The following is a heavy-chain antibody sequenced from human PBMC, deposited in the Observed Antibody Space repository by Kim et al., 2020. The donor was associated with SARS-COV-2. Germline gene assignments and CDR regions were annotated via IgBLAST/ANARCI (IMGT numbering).Heavy chain of an antibody. CDR1: GGSFSGYY. Sequence: SETLSLTCAVYGGSFSGYYWSWIRQPPGKGLEWIGEINHSGSTNYNPSLKSRVTISVDTSKNQFSLKLSSVTAADTAVYYCARLRGRIVGAPRVYYYYGMDVWGQGTTVTVSS. CDR2: INHSGST. CDR3: ARLRGRIVGAPRVYYYYGMDV. V-gene: IGHV4-34*01. J-gene: IGHJ6*02. D-gene: IGHD1-26*01.